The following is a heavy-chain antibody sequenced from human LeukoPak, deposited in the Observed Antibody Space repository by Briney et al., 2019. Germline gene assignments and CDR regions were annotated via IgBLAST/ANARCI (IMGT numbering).Heavy chain of an antibody. CDR2: IGGSGGSP. CDR3: AKADILTGYNRGGGFYFDY. CDR1: GSTFSSYA. J-gene: IGHJ4*02. Sequence: TGGSLRLSCAASGSTFSSYAMNWVRQAPGKGLEWVSAIGGSGGSPYYADSVKGRFTISRDNSKNTLHLQMNSLRAEDTAVYYCAKADILTGYNRGGGFYFDYWGQGTLVTVSS. V-gene: IGHV3-23*01. D-gene: IGHD3-9*01.